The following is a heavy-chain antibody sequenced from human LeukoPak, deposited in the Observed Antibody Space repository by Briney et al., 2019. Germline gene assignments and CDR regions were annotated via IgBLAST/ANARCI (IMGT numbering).Heavy chain of an antibody. CDR2: ISSSGSTI. D-gene: IGHD3-10*02. Sequence: GVSLRLSCAASGFTFSSYEMNWVRQAPGKGLEWVSYISSSGSTIYYADSVKGRFTISRDNAKNSLYLQMNSLRAEDTAVYYCAELGITMIGGVWGKGTTVTISS. CDR3: AELGITMIGGV. J-gene: IGHJ6*04. V-gene: IGHV3-48*03. CDR1: GFTFSSYE.